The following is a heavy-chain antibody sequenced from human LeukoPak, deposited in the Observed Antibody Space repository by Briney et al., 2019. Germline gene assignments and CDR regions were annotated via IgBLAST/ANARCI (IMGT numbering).Heavy chain of an antibody. CDR1: GGSISSSSYY. CDR3: ARSGYSSGWYVHYFDY. J-gene: IGHJ4*02. Sequence: PSETLSLTCTVSGGSISSSSYYWGWIRQPPGKGLEWIGYIYYSGSTNYNPSLKCRVTISIDTSKNQFSLKLSSVTATDTAVYYCARSGYSSGWYVHYFDYWGQGTLVTVSS. CDR2: IYYSGST. D-gene: IGHD6-19*01. V-gene: IGHV4-61*05.